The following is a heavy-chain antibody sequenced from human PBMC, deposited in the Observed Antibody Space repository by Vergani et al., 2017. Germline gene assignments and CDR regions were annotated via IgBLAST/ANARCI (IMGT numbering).Heavy chain of an antibody. D-gene: IGHD5-12*01. Sequence: QVQLQESGPGLVKPSETLSLTCTVSGGSISSYYWSWIRQPAGKGLEWIGRIYTSGSTNYNPSLKSRVTMSVDTSKNQFSLKLSSVTAADTAVYYCARNGYGPPPSYYYYGMDVWGQGTTVTVSS. CDR2: IYTSGST. CDR1: GGSISSYY. V-gene: IGHV4-4*07. CDR3: ARNGYGPPPSYYYYGMDV. J-gene: IGHJ6*02.